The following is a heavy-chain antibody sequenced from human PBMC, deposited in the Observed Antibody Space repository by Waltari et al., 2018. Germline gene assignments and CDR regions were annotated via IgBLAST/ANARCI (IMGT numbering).Heavy chain of an antibody. CDR1: GFTVSSNY. V-gene: IGHV3-53*01. J-gene: IGHJ6*03. Sequence: EVQLVESGGGLIQPGGSLRLSCAASGFTVSSNYMSWVRQAPGKGLEWVSVIYSGGSTYYADSVKGRFTISRDNSKNTLYLQMNSLRAEDTAVYYCARSPPRYYYYMDVWGKGTTVTVSS. CDR2: IYSGGST. CDR3: ARSPPRYYYYMDV.